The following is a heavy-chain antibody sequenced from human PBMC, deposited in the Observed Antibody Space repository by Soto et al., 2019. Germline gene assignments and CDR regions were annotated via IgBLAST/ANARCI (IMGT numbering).Heavy chain of an antibody. CDR2: INPSGGST. CDR3: VRDHVVVPAEIKRYYYYYGMDV. V-gene: IGHV1-46*01. D-gene: IGHD2-2*01. CDR1: VYTFTSYY. J-gene: IGHJ6*02. Sequence: ASVKLSFEASVYTFTSYYMHWLRQAPGQGLEWMGIINPSGGSTSYAQKFKGRGNVTRDTSTSTVYMELSSLRYEDTAVYYCVRDHVVVPAEIKRYYYYYGMDVWGQGTTVTSP.